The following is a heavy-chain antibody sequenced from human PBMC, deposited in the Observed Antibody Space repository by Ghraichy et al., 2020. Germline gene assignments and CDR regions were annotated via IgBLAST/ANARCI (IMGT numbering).Heavy chain of an antibody. V-gene: IGHV4-59*01. CDR2: TYYSGST. Sequence: SETLSLTCTVSGGSISSYYWSWIRQPPGKGLEWIGYTYYSGSTNYNPSLKSRVTISVDTSKNQFSLKLSSVTAADTAVYYCVRGSDYGNFDYWGQGTLVTVSS. CDR3: VRGSDYGNFDY. D-gene: IGHD1-26*01. CDR1: GGSISSYY. J-gene: IGHJ4*02.